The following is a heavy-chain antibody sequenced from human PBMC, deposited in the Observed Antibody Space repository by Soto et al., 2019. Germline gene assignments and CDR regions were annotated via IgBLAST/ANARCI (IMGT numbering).Heavy chain of an antibody. CDR3: ACVSSGSYGAPYDY. CDR1: GGSISSSSYY. Sequence: PSETLSLTCTVSGGSISSSSYYWGWIRQPPGKGLEWIGSIYYSGSTYYNPSLKSRVTISVDTSKNQFSLKLSSVTAADTAVYYCACVSSGSYGAPYDYWGQGTLVTVSS. J-gene: IGHJ4*02. V-gene: IGHV4-39*07. CDR2: IYYSGST. D-gene: IGHD1-26*01.